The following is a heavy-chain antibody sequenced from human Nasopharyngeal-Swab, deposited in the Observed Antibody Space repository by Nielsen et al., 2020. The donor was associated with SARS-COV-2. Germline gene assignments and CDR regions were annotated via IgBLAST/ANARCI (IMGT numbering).Heavy chain of an antibody. Sequence: SETLSLTCAVYGGSFSGYYWSWIRQSPGKGLEWIGEINHSGGTKYNPSLKSRVTISVDTSKNQFSLKLSSVTAADTAVYYCARGLPILWHRNWFDPWGQGTLVTVSS. CDR3: ARGLPILWHRNWFDP. CDR2: INHSGGT. V-gene: IGHV4-34*01. D-gene: IGHD2-21*01. CDR1: GGSFSGYY. J-gene: IGHJ5*02.